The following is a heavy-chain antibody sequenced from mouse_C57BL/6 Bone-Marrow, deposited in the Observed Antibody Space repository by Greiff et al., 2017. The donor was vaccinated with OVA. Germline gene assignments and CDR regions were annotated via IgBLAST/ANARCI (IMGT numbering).Heavy chain of an antibody. Sequence: QQSGAELVRPGASVTLSCKASGYTFTDYEMHWVKQTPVHGLEWIGAIDPETGGTAYNQKFKGKAILTADKSSSTAYMELRSLTSEDSAVYYCTRSGGYYSLFYWGQGTLVTVSA. CDR1: GYTFTDYE. V-gene: IGHV1-15*01. CDR3: TRSGGYYSLFY. CDR2: IDPETGGT. J-gene: IGHJ3*01. D-gene: IGHD2-12*01.